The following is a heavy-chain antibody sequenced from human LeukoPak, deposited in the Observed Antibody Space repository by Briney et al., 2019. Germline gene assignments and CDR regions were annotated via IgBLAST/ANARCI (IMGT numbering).Heavy chain of an antibody. D-gene: IGHD7-27*01. CDR3: ARDIWGSAYAFDI. CDR1: GVSISSYY. CDR2: IYYSGST. V-gene: IGHV4-59*01. J-gene: IGHJ3*02. Sequence: SETLSLTCTVSGVSISSYYWSWIRQPPAKGLDWIGYIYYSGSTNYNPSLKSRVTISVDTSKNQFSLKLSSVTAADTAVYYCARDIWGSAYAFDIWGQGTMVTVSS.